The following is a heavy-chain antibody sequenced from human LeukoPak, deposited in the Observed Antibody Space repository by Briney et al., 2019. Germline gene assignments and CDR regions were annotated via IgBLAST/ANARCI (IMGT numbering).Heavy chain of an antibody. D-gene: IGHD6-13*01. CDR1: GFSISSGHY. CDR2: ISHSGTT. J-gene: IGHJ4*02. CDR3: SRGQSISAVAV. Sequence: PSETLSLTCTVSGFSISSGHYWGWTRQPPGKGLEWIASISHSGTTFYNPSLKSRVTISVDTSKNQFSLTVTSVTAADTAVYYCSRGQSISAVAVWGPGTLVTVSS. V-gene: IGHV4-38-2*02.